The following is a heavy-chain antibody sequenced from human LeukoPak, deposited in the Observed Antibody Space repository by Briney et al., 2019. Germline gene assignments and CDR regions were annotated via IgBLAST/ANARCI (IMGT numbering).Heavy chain of an antibody. CDR3: AKTEEYSSSSHAFDY. CDR1: GFTFDDYA. D-gene: IGHD6-6*01. J-gene: IGHJ4*02. Sequence: PGGSPRLSCAASGFTFDDYAMHWVRQAPGKGLEWVSLISGDGGSTYYADSVKGRFTISRDNSKNSLYLQMNSLRTEDTALYYCAKTEEYSSSSHAFDYWGQGTLVTVSS. CDR2: ISGDGGST. V-gene: IGHV3-43*02.